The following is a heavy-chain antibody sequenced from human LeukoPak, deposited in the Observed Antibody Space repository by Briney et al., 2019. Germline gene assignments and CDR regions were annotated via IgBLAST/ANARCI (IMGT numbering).Heavy chain of an antibody. J-gene: IGHJ4*02. CDR2: ISYDGSNK. CDR3: AKDTRYCSGGSCYSESNLDY. V-gene: IGHV3-30*18. Sequence: GGSLRLSCAASGFTFSSYGMHWVRQAPGKGLEWVAVISYDGSNKYYADSVKGRFTISRDNSKNTLYLQMNSLRAEDTAVYYCAKDTRYCSGGSCYSESNLDYWGQGTLVTVSS. CDR1: GFTFSSYG. D-gene: IGHD2-15*01.